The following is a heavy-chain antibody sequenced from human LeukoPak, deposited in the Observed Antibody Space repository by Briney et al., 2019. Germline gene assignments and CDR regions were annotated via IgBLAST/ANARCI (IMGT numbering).Heavy chain of an antibody. D-gene: IGHD2-21*01. J-gene: IGHJ4*02. CDR1: GYTFTKYV. CDR2: INAGNGDT. Sequence: ASVKVSCKASGYTFTKYVVHWVRRAPGQRPEWKGWINAGNGDTKYSQNFQDRVTITRDTSANTAYMELSSLTSEDTALYYCARDDCGDTCYPGGYWGQGTLVTVSS. CDR3: ARDDCGDTCYPGGY. V-gene: IGHV1-3*01.